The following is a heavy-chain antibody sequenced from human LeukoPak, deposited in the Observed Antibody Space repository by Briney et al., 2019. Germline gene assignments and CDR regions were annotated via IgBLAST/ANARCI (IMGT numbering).Heavy chain of an antibody. J-gene: IGHJ4*02. CDR2: INHSGST. V-gene: IGHV4-34*01. CDR1: GGSFSGYY. CDR3: ARGGGIAAAGLVHY. D-gene: IGHD6-13*01. Sequence: SETLSLTCAVYGGSFSGYYWTWIRQPPGKGLNWIGEINHSGSTNYNPSLKSRVTISVDTSKNQFSLKLRSVTAADTAVYYCARGGGIAAAGLVHYWGQGTLVTVSS.